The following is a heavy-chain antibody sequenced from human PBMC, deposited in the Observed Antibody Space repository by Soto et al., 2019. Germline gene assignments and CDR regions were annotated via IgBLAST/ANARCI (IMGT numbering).Heavy chain of an antibody. J-gene: IGHJ4*02. CDR1: GCTFSSYW. CDR3: ARDAPYRGEDSSGYLCFDY. CDR2: INNDGTAT. Sequence: WVSLRLSCVVSGCTFSSYWMHWVRKDQEMGLAWVSSINNDGTATQYADSVKGRFTISRDNAKNSLYVQMNSLRDEDTALYYCARDAPYRGEDSSGYLCFDYWGQGTLVTVSS. D-gene: IGHD3-22*01. V-gene: IGHV3-74*03.